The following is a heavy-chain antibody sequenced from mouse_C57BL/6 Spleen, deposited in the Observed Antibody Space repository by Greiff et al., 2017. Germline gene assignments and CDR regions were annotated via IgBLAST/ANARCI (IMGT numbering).Heavy chain of an antibody. CDR2: IDPANGNP. D-gene: IGHD3-3*01. Sequence: VKLQQSVAELVRPGASVKLSCTASGFNIKNTYMHWVQQRPEQGLEWIGRIDPANGNPKYAQKVPGKATITAGTSANTAYLQLSSRTSEDTAIYYCWSGTGGYDAMDYWGQGTSVTVSS. CDR1: GFNIKNTY. J-gene: IGHJ4*01. V-gene: IGHV14-3*01. CDR3: WSGTGGYDAMDY.